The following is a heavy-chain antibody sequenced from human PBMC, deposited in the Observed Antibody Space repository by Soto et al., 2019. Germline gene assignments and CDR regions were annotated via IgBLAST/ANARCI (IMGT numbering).Heavy chain of an antibody. Sequence: PSETLSLTCAVYGGSFSGYYWSWIRQPPGKGLEWIGEINHSGSTNYNPSLKSRVTKSVDTSKNQYSLKLSSVTAADTAVYYFARGIAVAADNDYSYGMDVWGQGTMVTVSS. D-gene: IGHD6-19*01. J-gene: IGHJ6*02. V-gene: IGHV4-34*01. CDR1: GGSFSGYY. CDR2: INHSGST. CDR3: ARGIAVAADNDYSYGMDV.